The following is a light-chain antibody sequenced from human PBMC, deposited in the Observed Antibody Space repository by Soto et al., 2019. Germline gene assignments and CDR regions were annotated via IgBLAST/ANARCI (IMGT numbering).Light chain of an antibody. CDR3: QQYNSYSPWT. J-gene: IGKJ1*01. Sequence: DIQLTQSPSTLSASVGERVTITCRASQSISSWFAWYQQKPGKAPQLLIYDASSLESGVPPRFSGSGSGTEFTLTISSLQPDDFATYYCQQYNSYSPWTFGQGTKVDIK. CDR1: QSISSW. V-gene: IGKV1-5*01. CDR2: DAS.